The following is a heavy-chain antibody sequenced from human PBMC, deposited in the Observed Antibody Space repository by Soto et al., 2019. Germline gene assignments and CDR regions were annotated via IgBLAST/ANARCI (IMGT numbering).Heavy chain of an antibody. V-gene: IGHV4-39*01. CDR2: IYYSGRT. D-gene: IGHD2-21*02. CDR1: GESISSSSYY. Sequence: SETLSLTCIVSGESISSSSYYWGWIRQPPGKGLEWIGSIYYSGRTYYNPSFESRVTISIDTSKNQFSLKLSSVTATDTAVYYWARQRTTVVTQAYFYHWGQGALVTVSS. CDR3: ARQRTTVVTQAYFYH. J-gene: IGHJ4*02.